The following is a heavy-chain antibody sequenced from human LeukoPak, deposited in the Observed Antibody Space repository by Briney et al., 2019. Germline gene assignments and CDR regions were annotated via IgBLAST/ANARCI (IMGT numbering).Heavy chain of an antibody. V-gene: IGHV3-9*01. J-gene: IGHJ6*03. D-gene: IGHD2-15*01. CDR2: ISWNSGNI. Sequence: GGSLRLSCAASGFKFDDHAMHWVRQVPGQGLEWVSGISWNSGNIEYADSVRGRFTISRENAKNSLYLQMNSLRAGDTAVYYCARDRGGGHMDVWGKGTTVTISS. CDR3: ARDRGGGHMDV. CDR1: GFKFDDHA.